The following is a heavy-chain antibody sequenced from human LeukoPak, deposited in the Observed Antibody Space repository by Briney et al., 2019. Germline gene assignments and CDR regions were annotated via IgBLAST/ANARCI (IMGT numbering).Heavy chain of an antibody. D-gene: IGHD1-26*01. Sequence: ASVKVSCKASGYTFTSYYMHWVRQAPGQGLEWMGIINPSGGSTSYAQNFQGRVTMTRDTSTSTVYMELSSLRSEDTAVYYCGRVLVRGSYYHPYLDYWGQETLVTVSS. CDR2: INPSGGST. J-gene: IGHJ4*02. CDR3: GRVLVRGSYYHPYLDY. V-gene: IGHV1-46*01. CDR1: GYTFTSYY.